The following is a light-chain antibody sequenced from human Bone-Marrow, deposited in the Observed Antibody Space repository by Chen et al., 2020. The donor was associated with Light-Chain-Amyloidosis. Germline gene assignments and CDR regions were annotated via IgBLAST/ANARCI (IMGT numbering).Light chain of an antibody. J-gene: IGLJ3*02. V-gene: IGLV3-21*02. Sequence: SYVLTPPSSVSVAPGQTATVPCGGNNIGSTSVHCYQQTPGQAPLLVVYDDSDRPSGIPARLSGSNSGNTATLTIGRVEAGDEADYYCQVWDRSSDRPVFGGGTKLTVL. CDR2: DDS. CDR3: QVWDRSSDRPV. CDR1: NIGSTS.